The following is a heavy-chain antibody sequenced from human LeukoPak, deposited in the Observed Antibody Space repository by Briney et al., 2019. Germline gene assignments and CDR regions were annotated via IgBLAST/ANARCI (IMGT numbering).Heavy chain of an antibody. J-gene: IGHJ4*02. CDR1: GYTFTGYY. V-gene: IGHV1-2*02. Sequence: ASVKVSCKASGYTFTGYYVHWVRQAPGQGLEWMGWINPNSGGTNYAQKFQGRVTMTRDTSISTAYMELNRLRSDDTAVYYCAREQWELYFDHWGQGTLVTVSS. D-gene: IGHD1-26*01. CDR2: INPNSGGT. CDR3: AREQWELYFDH.